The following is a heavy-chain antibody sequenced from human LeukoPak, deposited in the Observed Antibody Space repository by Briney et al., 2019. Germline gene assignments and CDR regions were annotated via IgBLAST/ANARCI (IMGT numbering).Heavy chain of an antibody. CDR3: AKDRDSKNGYRGYDYDF. J-gene: IGHJ4*02. D-gene: IGHD5-12*01. CDR1: GFSFSLHA. CDR2: ICGSGGST. V-gene: IGHV3-23*01. Sequence: GGSLRLSCAASGFSFSLHAMAWVRQAPGKGLEWVSGICGSGGSTYYTDSVKGRFTISRDSSKSTLYLQMNSLRPEDTAVYYCAKDRDSKNGYRGYDYDFWGQGTLVTVSS.